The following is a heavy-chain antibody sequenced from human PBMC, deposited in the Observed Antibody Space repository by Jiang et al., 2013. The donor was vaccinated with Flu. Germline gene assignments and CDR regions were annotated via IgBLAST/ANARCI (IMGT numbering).Heavy chain of an antibody. CDR3: GRDEAGTPDY. D-gene: IGHD1-14*01. J-gene: IGHJ4*02. Sequence: VQLVESGGGVVQPGRSLRLSCAASGFTFSSYAMHWVRQAPGKGLEWVAVISYDGSNKFYADSVKGRFTISRDNSKNTLYLQMNSLRTEDTAVYYCGRDEAGTPDYWGQGTLVTVSS. CDR1: GFTFSSYA. V-gene: IGHV3-30-3*01. CDR2: ISYDGSNK.